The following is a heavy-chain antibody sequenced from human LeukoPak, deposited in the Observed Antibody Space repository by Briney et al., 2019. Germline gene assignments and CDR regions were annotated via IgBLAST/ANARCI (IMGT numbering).Heavy chain of an antibody. CDR1: GFTFSTYF. Sequence: GGSLRLSCAASGFTFSTYFMSWVRQAPGKGLEWLAVMWSDGSETFYSDSVRGRFTISRDNSKNTVHLQMNSLRAEDTAVYYCARDWDGDYAYYFYYGMDVWGQGTTVTVSS. CDR2: MWSDGSET. J-gene: IGHJ6*02. D-gene: IGHD4-17*01. V-gene: IGHV3-33*08. CDR3: ARDWDGDYAYYFYYGMDV.